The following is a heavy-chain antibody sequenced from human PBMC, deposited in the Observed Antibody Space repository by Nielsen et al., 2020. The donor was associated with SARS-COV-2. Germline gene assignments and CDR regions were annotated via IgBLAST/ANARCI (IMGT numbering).Heavy chain of an antibody. CDR3: ARLQLSDWFDP. V-gene: IGHV4-59*02. J-gene: IGHJ5*02. Sequence: SETLSLTCSVSGGSVSSNYWSWIRQPPGKGLEWIGYINYSGSTYYNPSLKSRVTMSIDTSDNQFSLRLSSVTAADTAIYYCARLQLSDWFDPWGQGTLVTVSS. CDR1: GGSVSSNY. D-gene: IGHD1-1*01. CDR2: INYSGST.